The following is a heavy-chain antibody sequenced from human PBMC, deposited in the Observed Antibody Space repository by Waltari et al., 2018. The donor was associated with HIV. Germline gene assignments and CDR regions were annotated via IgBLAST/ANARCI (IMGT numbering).Heavy chain of an antibody. CDR2: IYYSGST. J-gene: IGHJ4*02. V-gene: IGHV4-39*01. CDR1: GGSISSSSYY. D-gene: IGHD2-2*01. CDR3: AEHRDIVVVPAAPVYFDY. Sequence: QLQLQESGPGLVKPSETLSLTCTVSGGSISSSSYYWGWIRQPPGTGLEWIGSIYYSGSTYYNPSLKSRVTISVDTSKNQFSLKLSSVTAADTAVYYCAEHRDIVVVPAAPVYFDYWGQGTLVTVSS.